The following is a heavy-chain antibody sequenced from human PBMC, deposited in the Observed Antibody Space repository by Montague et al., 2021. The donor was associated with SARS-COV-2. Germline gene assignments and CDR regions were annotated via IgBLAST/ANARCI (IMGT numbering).Heavy chain of an antibody. D-gene: IGHD1-26*01. CDR2: ITWKSGRI. V-gene: IGHV3-9*01. CDR3: AKDARKWELLPSYWYFDL. J-gene: IGHJ2*01. Sequence: SLRLSCAASGFTFDDYAMHWVRQAPGKGLEWVSGITWKSGRIAYADSVKGRFTVSRDNAKNSLYLQMNSLRAEDTALYYCAKDARKWELLPSYWYFDLWGRGTLVTVSS. CDR1: GFTFDDYA.